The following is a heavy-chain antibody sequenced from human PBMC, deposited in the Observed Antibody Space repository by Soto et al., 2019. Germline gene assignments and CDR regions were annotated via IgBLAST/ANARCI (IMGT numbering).Heavy chain of an antibody. D-gene: IGHD3-22*01. V-gene: IGHV3-15*01. Sequence: GGSLRLSCAASGFTFSNAWMNWVRQGPGKGLEWVGRIKSKAYGGTTDYAAPVKGRFTISRDDSRDTLYLQMNSLRAEDTAVYYCARPTYYYDSSGPPAYWGQGTLVTVSS. CDR3: ARPTYYYDSSGPPAY. J-gene: IGHJ4*02. CDR1: GFTFSNAW. CDR2: IKSKAYGGTT.